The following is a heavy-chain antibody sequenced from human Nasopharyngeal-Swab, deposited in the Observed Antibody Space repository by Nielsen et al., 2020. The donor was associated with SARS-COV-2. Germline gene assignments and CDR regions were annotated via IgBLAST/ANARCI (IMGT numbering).Heavy chain of an antibody. V-gene: IGHV3-73*01. CDR3: ATDFYFDY. J-gene: IGHJ4*02. Sequence: GGSLRLSCAASGFIFSDSAIHWVRQASGKGLEWVGRIGDKDNNYATTYGASVQGRFTISRDDSKNTAFLQMDSLKTEDTALYYCATDFYFDYWGQGTLVTVSS. CDR2: IGDKDNNYAT. CDR1: GFIFSDSA.